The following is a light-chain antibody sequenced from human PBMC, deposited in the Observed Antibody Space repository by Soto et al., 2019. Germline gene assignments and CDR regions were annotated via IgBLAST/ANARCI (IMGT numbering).Light chain of an antibody. CDR1: SSNIGAGYD. CDR2: GNS. V-gene: IGLV1-40*01. J-gene: IGLJ1*01. CDR3: QSYDSSLNGFYF. Sequence: QSVLTQPPSVSGAPGQRVTISCTGSSSNIGAGYDVHWYQQLPGTAPKLLIYGNSNRPSGVPDRFSGSKSGTSASLAITGLQAEFEADYYCQSYDSSLNGFYFFGTGTKVTVL.